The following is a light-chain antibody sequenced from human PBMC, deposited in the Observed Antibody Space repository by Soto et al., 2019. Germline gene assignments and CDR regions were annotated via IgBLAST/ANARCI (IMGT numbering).Light chain of an antibody. V-gene: IGLV2-14*01. J-gene: IGLJ3*02. Sequence: QSALTQPASVSGSPGQSITISCTGTSSDVGGYDFVSWYQQRPGKAPKLITYDVSNRPSGVSNRFSGSKSGNTASLTISGLQAEDEADYYCTSYTRSDIGVFGGGTKVTVL. CDR2: DVS. CDR3: TSYTRSDIGV. CDR1: SSDVGGYDF.